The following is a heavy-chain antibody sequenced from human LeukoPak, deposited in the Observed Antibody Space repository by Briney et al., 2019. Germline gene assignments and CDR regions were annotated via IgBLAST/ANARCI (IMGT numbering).Heavy chain of an antibody. V-gene: IGHV4-38-2*02. CDR1: GYAISSGYF. CDR2: IYHSGST. CDR3: ARGAAAATYHDC. Sequence: SETLSLTCSVSGYAISSGYFWGWIRQPPGKGLEWIGTIYHSGSTYYNPSLKSRVTISVDTSKNQFSLKLSSVTAADTAVYYCARGAAAATYHDCWGQGTLVTVSS. J-gene: IGHJ4*02. D-gene: IGHD6-13*01.